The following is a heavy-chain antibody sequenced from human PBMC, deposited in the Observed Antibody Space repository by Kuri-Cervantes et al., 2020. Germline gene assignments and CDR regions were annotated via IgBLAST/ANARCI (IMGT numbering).Heavy chain of an antibody. V-gene: IGHV3-7*01. D-gene: IGHD2-21*02. J-gene: IGHJ2*01. CDR3: ARECGGNCPTTHWYFAL. CDR2: IKQDGSEK. CDR1: GFTFSSYW. Sequence: GGSLRLSCAASGFTFSSYWMSWVRQAPGKGLEWVANIKQDGSEKYYVDSVKGRFTISRDNAKNSLYLQMNSLRAEDTAVYYCARECGGNCPTTHWYFALWGRGTLVTVSS.